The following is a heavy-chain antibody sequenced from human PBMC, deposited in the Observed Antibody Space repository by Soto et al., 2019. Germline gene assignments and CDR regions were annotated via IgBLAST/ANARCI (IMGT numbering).Heavy chain of an antibody. CDR2: MNPNSGNT. Sequence: ASVKVSCKASGYTFTSYNINWVRQATGQGLEWMGWMNPNSGNTGYSQKFQARVTMTRNTSISTAYMELSSLRSEDTAVYFCARGRPTIMLGVLILTLQLFDLCGQGNMVTV. D-gene: IGHD3-10*01. V-gene: IGHV1-8*01. CDR3: ARGRPTIMLGVLILTLQLFDL. J-gene: IGHJ4*02. CDR1: GYTFTSYN.